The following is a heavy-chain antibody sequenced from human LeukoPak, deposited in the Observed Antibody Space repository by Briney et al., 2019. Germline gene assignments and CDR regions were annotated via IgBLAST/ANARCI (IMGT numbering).Heavy chain of an antibody. CDR2: IYYSGST. Sequence: SETLSLTCTVSGVSISSYYWSWIRQPPGKGLEWIGYIYYSGSTNYNPSLKSRVTISVDTSKNQFSLKLSSVTAADTAVYYCARAGPWQIDPWGQGTLVTVSS. D-gene: IGHD3-10*01. V-gene: IGHV4-59*01. CDR1: GVSISSYY. CDR3: ARAGPWQIDP. J-gene: IGHJ5*02.